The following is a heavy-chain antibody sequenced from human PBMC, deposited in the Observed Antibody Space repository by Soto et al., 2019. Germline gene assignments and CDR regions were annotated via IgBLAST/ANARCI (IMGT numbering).Heavy chain of an antibody. J-gene: IGHJ6*02. CDR3: AQVYYDFWSGYRPPFYYYGMDV. CDR1: GFSLSTSGLG. V-gene: IGHV2-5*01. D-gene: IGHD3-3*01. CDR2: IYWNDDK. Sequence: SGPTLVNPTQTLTLTFTFSGFSLSTSGLGVGWIRQPPGKALEWLALIYWNDDKRYSPSLKSRLTITKDTSKNQVVLTMTNMDPVDTATYYCAQVYYDFWSGYRPPFYYYGMDVWGQGTTVTVSS.